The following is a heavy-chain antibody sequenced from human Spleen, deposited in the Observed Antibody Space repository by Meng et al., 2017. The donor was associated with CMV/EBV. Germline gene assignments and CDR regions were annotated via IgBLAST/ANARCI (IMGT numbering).Heavy chain of an antibody. V-gene: IGHV1-18*01. Sequence: ASVKVSCKASGYTFTTYSITWVRQAPGQGLEWMSWISPYNGNTEYAQKFQGRVTMTTDTSTSTAYMEVRSLTSDDTAMYYCARGSWNYDFWGRGTLVTVSS. CDR3: ARGSWNYDF. J-gene: IGHJ4*02. CDR2: ISPYNGNT. CDR1: GYTFTTYS. D-gene: IGHD1-7*01.